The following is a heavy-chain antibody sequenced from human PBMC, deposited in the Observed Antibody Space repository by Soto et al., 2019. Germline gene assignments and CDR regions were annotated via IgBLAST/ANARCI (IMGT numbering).Heavy chain of an antibody. CDR1: GFTFSSYS. Sequence: GGSLRLSCAASGFTFSSYSMNWVRQSPGKGLEWVASISSSNTYINYADSVKGRFTISRDNAKNTLYLQMNSLRAEDTALYYCASRPSEISAGFQSYWGPGTLVTVSS. D-gene: IGHD3-10*01. CDR2: ISSSNTYI. CDR3: ASRPSEISAGFQSY. V-gene: IGHV3-21*06. J-gene: IGHJ4*02.